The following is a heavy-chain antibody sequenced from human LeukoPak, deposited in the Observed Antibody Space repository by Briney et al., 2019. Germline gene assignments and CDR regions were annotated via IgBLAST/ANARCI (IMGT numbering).Heavy chain of an antibody. CDR3: ARLATSTGSYVDY. CDR1: GLTFSSYW. Sequence: GGSLRLSCVASGLTFSSYWMTWVRQAPGKGLEWVSVIYSGGSTYYADSVKGRFTISRDNSKNTLYLQMNSLRAEDTAVYYCARLATSTGSYVDYWGQGTLVTVSS. CDR2: IYSGGST. J-gene: IGHJ4*02. D-gene: IGHD1-26*01. V-gene: IGHV3-66*04.